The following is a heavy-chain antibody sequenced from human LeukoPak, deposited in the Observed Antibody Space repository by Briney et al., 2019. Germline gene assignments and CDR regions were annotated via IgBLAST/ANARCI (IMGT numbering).Heavy chain of an antibody. D-gene: IGHD3-22*01. CDR1: GGSFSGYY. CDR3: ARAQSYYYDSSGYYYAAFDI. V-gene: IGHV4-34*01. CDR2: INHSGST. J-gene: IGHJ3*02. Sequence: SETLSLTCAVYGGSFSGYYWSWIRQPPGKGLEWIGEINHSGSTNYNPSLKSRVTISVDTSKNQFSLQLSSVTAADTAVYYCARAQSYYYDSSGYYYAAFDIWGQGTMVTVSS.